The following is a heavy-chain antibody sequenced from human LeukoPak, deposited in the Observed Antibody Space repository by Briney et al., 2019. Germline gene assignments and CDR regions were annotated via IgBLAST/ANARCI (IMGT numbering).Heavy chain of an antibody. CDR3: AREKCGGDCYSGDFDY. D-gene: IGHD2-21*02. CDR2: MNPNSGNT. J-gene: IGHJ4*02. Sequence: ASVKVSCKASGHTFTSYEINWVRQATGQGLEWMGWMNPNSGNTGYAQKFQGRVTMTRNTSISTAYMELSSLRSEDTAVYYCAREKCGGDCYSGDFDYWGQGTLVTVSS. V-gene: IGHV1-8*01. CDR1: GHTFTSYE.